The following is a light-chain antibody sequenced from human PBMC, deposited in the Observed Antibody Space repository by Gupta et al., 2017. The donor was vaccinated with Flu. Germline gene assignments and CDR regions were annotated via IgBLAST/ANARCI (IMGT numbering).Light chain of an antibody. CDR2: AAS. CDR1: QSISSY. Sequence: DIQMTQSPSSLSASVGDRVTITCRASQSISSYLNWYQQKPGKAPKLLIYAASSLQSGVPSRFSGSGSGTDFTLTISSLQPEDFATYYGQSRRTFGQGTKVEIK. V-gene: IGKV1-39*01. J-gene: IGKJ1*01. CDR3: QSRRT.